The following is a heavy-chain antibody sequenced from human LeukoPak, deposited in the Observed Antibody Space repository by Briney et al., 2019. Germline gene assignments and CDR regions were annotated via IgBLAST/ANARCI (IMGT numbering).Heavy chain of an antibody. CDR2: ISSSSSYI. J-gene: IGHJ4*02. V-gene: IGHV3-21*01. Sequence: PGGSLRLSCAASGFTFSSYSMNWVRQAPGKGLEWVSSISSSSSYIYYADSVKGRCTISRDNAKNSLYLQMNSLRAEDTAVYYCARDRWYQPLLYDDYFDYWGQGTLVTVSS. D-gene: IGHD2-2*02. CDR1: GFTFSSYS. CDR3: ARDRWYQPLLYDDYFDY.